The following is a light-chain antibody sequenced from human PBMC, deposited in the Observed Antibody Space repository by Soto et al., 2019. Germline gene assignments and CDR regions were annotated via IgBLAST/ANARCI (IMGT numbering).Light chain of an antibody. V-gene: IGKV1-39*01. Sequence: DILMTQSPSSLSASVGDSVTITCRASRDTNNFLNWYQQKSGEAPHLLVYDVSTLHTGVPSRFSGSGSETDFTLTIRGLQPEDSATYYCQQTFSTSITFGQGTRLEI. J-gene: IGKJ5*01. CDR2: DVS. CDR3: QQTFSTSIT. CDR1: RDTNNF.